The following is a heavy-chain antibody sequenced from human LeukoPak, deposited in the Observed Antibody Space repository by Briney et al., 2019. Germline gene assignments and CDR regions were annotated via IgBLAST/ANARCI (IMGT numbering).Heavy chain of an antibody. D-gene: IGHD2-21*01. CDR2: INRSGST. J-gene: IGHJ5*02. CDR3: ARDLQVRDKTVVNWFDP. Sequence: PSETLSLTCAVYGGSLSGYYWSWIRQPPGKGLEWIGEINRSGSTNYNPSLKSRVTISVDTSKNQFSLQLNSVTPEDTAVYYCARDLQVRDKTVVNWFDPWGQGTLVTVSS. CDR1: GGSLSGYY. V-gene: IGHV4-34*01.